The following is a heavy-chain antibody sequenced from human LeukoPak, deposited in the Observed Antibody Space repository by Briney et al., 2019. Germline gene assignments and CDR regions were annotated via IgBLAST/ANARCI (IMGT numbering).Heavy chain of an antibody. CDR1: DVSLSSSIDY. J-gene: IGHJ6*03. D-gene: IGHD1-26*01. Sequence: PDTLSLTCIVSDVSLSSSIDYWGWRPPPPGPGLEWIVPLYYSGKTHYNPSLKSRVTISIDTSKNQFSLKLTSVTAADTAVYYCARDRSRASSTYYYYYMDVWGKGTTVTVSS. CDR3: ARDRSRASSTYYYYYMDV. CDR2: LYYSGKT. V-gene: IGHV4-39*07.